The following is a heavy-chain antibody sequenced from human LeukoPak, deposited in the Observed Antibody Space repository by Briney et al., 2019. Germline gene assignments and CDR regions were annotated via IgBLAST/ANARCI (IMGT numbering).Heavy chain of an antibody. D-gene: IGHD4-17*01. J-gene: IGHJ6*03. CDR2: IYYSGST. CDR3: ARLTTVTREYYYYYYYMDV. Sequence: SETLSLTCTVSGGSISSSSYYWGWIRQPPGKGLEWIGSIYYSGSTYYNPSLKSRVTISVDTSKNQFSLKLSSVTAADTAVYYCARLTTVTREYYYYYYYMDVWGKGTTVTVSS. V-gene: IGHV4-39*07. CDR1: GGSISSSSYY.